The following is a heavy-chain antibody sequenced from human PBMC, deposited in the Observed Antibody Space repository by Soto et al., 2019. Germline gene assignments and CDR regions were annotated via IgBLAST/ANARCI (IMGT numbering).Heavy chain of an antibody. Sequence: QVQLVQSGAEVKKPGSSVKVSCKASGGTFSSYAISWVRQAPGQGLEWMGGIIPIFGTANYAQKFQGRVTITAEESTSTAYMELSSLRSEDTAVYYCARARGYSSGRDYYYYGMDVWGQGTTVTVSS. J-gene: IGHJ6*02. CDR3: ARARGYSSGRDYYYYGMDV. CDR2: IIPIFGTA. V-gene: IGHV1-69*01. CDR1: GGTFSSYA. D-gene: IGHD6-19*01.